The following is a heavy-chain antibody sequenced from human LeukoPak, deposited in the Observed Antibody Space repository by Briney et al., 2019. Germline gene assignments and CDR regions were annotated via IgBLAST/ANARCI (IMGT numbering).Heavy chain of an antibody. CDR2: ITWNRDNI. CDR1: GFTFDDYA. J-gene: IGHJ6*02. V-gene: IGHV3-9*01. CDR3: SKEFRSSNKVCFGLDV. Sequence: PGRSLRLSCTVSGFTFDDYAMHWVRRTPGKGLEWVAGITWNRDNIGYGDSVKGRFTISRDNVKNVLYLQMNSLRPEDTALYYWSKEFRSSNKVCFGLDVWGQGTTVIVS. D-gene: IGHD3-3*01.